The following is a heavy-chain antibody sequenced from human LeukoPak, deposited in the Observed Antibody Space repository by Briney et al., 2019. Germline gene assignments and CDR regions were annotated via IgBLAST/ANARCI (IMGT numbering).Heavy chain of an antibody. CDR1: GGSFSGYY. CDR3: ALTPYGDYEGAFDI. J-gene: IGHJ3*02. Sequence: SETLSLTCAVYGGSFSGYYWSWIRQPPGKGLEWIGEINHSGSTNYNPSLKSRVTISVDTSKNQFSLKLSSVTAADTAVYYCALTPYGDYEGAFDIWDQGTMVTVSS. V-gene: IGHV4-34*01. D-gene: IGHD4-17*01. CDR2: INHSGST.